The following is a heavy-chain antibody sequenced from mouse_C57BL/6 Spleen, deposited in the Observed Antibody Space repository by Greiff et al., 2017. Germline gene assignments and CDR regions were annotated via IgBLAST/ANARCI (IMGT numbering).Heavy chain of an antibody. CDR2: IHPNSGST. Sequence: QVQLQQSGAELVKPGASVKLSCKASGYTFTSYWMHWVKQRPGQGLEWIGMIHPNSGSTNYNEKFKSKATLTVDKSSSTAYMQLSSLTSEDSAVYYCAITTVVARDYFDYWGQGTTLTVSS. J-gene: IGHJ2*01. CDR1: GYTFTSYW. V-gene: IGHV1-64*01. CDR3: AITTVVARDYFDY. D-gene: IGHD1-1*01.